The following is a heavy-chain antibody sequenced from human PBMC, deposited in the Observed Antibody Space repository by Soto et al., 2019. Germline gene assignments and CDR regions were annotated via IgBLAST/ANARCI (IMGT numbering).Heavy chain of an antibody. J-gene: IGHJ5*02. CDR2: ISWNSGSI. CDR1: GFTFDDYA. CDR3: AKGARRCSGGTCYQQWFDP. V-gene: IGHV3-9*01. D-gene: IGHD2-15*01. Sequence: GGSLRLSCAASGFTFDDYAMHWVRQAPGKGLEWVSGISWNSGSIGYADSVKGRFTISRDNAKNSLYLQMNSLRAEDTALYYCAKGARRCSGGTCYQQWFDPWGQGTLVTVSS.